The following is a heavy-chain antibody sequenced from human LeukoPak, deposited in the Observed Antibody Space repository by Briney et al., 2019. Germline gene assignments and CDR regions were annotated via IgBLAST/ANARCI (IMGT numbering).Heavy chain of an antibody. CDR1: GGTFSSYA. J-gene: IGHJ6*02. Sequence: GASVKVSCKASGGTFSSYAISWVRQAPGQGLEWMGIINPSGGSTTYAQKIQGRVTMTRDTSTSTVYMELSSLKSEDTAMYYCARDLGQLIYYYYGMDVWGQGTTVTVSS. V-gene: IGHV1-46*01. CDR2: INPSGGST. CDR3: ARDLGQLIYYYYGMDV. D-gene: IGHD6-6*01.